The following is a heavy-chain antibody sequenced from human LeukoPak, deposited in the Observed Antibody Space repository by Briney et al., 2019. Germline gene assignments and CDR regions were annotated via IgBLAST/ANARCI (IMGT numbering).Heavy chain of an antibody. CDR1: GGSISSYY. D-gene: IGHD6-19*01. CDR2: IYYSGST. Sequence: SETLSLTCTVSGGSISSYYWSWIRQPPGKGLEWIGYIYYSGSTNYNPSLKSRVTIAVDTSKNQFSLKLSSVTAAGTAVYYCARAWYRSGWYYFDYWGQGTLVTVSS. V-gene: IGHV4-59*01. CDR3: ARAWYRSGWYYFDY. J-gene: IGHJ4*02.